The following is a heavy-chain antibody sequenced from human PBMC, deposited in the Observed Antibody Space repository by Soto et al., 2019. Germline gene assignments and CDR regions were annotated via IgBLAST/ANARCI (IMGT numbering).Heavy chain of an antibody. J-gene: IGHJ4*02. CDR1: GYTFTGYA. V-gene: IGHV1-3*01. D-gene: IGHD6-19*01. Sequence: EASVKVSCKASGYTFTGYAMHWVRQAPGQRLEWMGWINAGNGNTKYSQKFQGRVTITRDTSAGAAYMELSSLSSEDTAVYYCARAVAVPADFDYWGQGTLVTVSS. CDR3: ARAVAVPADFDY. CDR2: INAGNGNT.